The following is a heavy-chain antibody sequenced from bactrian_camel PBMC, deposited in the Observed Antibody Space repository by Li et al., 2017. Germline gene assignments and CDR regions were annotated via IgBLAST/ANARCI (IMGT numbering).Heavy chain of an antibody. J-gene: IGHJ6*01. CDR2: IATDGTS. CDR1: GYTPDSYC. D-gene: IGHD2*01. CDR3: AAQTSYYSITLNARAYNS. V-gene: IGHV3S55*01. Sequence: QLVESGGGSVQAGGSLTLSCAGPGYTPDSYCMGWFRQYPGKVREGIAAIATDGTSTFADSVKGRFTISKDNAENTLYLQMNSLKPDDTAMYFCAAQTSYYSITLNARAYNSWGQGTQVTVS.